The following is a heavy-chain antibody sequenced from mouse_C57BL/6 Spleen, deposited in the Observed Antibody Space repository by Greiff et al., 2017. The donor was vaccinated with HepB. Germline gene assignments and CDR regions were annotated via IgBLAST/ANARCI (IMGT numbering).Heavy chain of an antibody. CDR2: IDPEDGET. D-gene: IGHD2-4*01. J-gene: IGHJ3*01. CDR1: GFNIKDYY. CDR3: AYDYDGAWFAY. Sequence: EVQRVESGAELVKPGASVKLSCTASGFNIKDYYMHWVKQRTEQGLEWIGRIDPEDGETKYAPKFQGKATITADTSSNTAYLQLSSLTSEDTAVYYCAYDYDGAWFAYWGQGTLVTVSA. V-gene: IGHV14-2*01.